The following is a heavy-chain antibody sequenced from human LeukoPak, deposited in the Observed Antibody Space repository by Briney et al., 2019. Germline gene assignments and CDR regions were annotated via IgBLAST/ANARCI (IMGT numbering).Heavy chain of an antibody. CDR3: ARVARLSSSWFVGFDY. Sequence: GGSLRLSCAASGFTVSRNYMSWVRQAPGKGLECVSVIYSGGNTYYTDSVKGRFTISRDNSKNTLYLQMNSLRAEDTAVYYCARVARLSSSWFVGFDYWGQGTLVTVSS. CDR2: IYSGGNT. CDR1: GFTVSRNY. D-gene: IGHD6-13*01. V-gene: IGHV3-66*01. J-gene: IGHJ4*02.